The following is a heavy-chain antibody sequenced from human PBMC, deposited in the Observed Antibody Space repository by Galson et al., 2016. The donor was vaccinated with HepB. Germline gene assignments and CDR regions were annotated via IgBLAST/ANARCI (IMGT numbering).Heavy chain of an antibody. CDR3: AREGRGAYSNTIDS. CDR2: ISYHGSNK. J-gene: IGHJ4*02. CDR1: GFSFSSSA. D-gene: IGHD3-16*01. Sequence: SLRLSCAASGFSFSSSAMHWVRQAPGKGLEWVAVISYHGSNKYYVDSVKGRFTISRDNSKNTLYLQMNSLRAEDTAVYYCAREGRGAYSNTIDSWGQGTLVTVSS. V-gene: IGHV3-30*04.